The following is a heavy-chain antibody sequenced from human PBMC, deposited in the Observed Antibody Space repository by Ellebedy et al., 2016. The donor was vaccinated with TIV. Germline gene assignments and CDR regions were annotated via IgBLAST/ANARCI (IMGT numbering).Heavy chain of an antibody. D-gene: IGHD4-23*01. Sequence: SETLSLXXSLSGDSITTKYWNWVRQPPGKGLEWIGYIDYSGDTNYNPTFKSRVTISADTSKNQFSLRLNSVTAADTAVYFCVTGVGWQPDYWGQGTLVTVSS. V-gene: IGHV4-59*01. J-gene: IGHJ4*02. CDR1: GDSITTKY. CDR2: IDYSGDT. CDR3: VTGVGWQPDY.